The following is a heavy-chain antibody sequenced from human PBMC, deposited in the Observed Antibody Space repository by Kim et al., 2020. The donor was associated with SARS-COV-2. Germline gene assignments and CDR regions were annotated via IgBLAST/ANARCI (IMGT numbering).Heavy chain of an antibody. CDR1: GGSISSSSYY. J-gene: IGHJ6*02. CDR3: ARQYSDIVLHYYYYGMDV. CDR2: IYYSGST. D-gene: IGHD2-8*01. Sequence: SETLSLTCTVSGGSISSSSYYWGWIRQPPGKGLEWIGSIYYSGSTYYNPSLKSRVTISVDTSKNQFSLKLSSVTAADTAVYYCARQYSDIVLHYYYYGMDVWGQGTTVTVSS. V-gene: IGHV4-39*01.